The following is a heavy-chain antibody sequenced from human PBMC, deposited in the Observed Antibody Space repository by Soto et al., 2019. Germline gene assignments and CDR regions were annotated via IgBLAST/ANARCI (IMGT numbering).Heavy chain of an antibody. Sequence: QVQLQESGPGLVKPSQTLSLTCSVSGASISSGGYYWNWIRQHPEKGLEWIGSMYYSGSTLYNPSLKSRLTMSIDTSKNQLSRKLRSVTAADTAVYFCARGAYNYDLWSGYRNLYYYYGMDVWGQGTTVTVSS. D-gene: IGHD3-3*01. CDR3: ARGAYNYDLWSGYRNLYYYYGMDV. CDR1: GASISSGGYY. J-gene: IGHJ6*02. CDR2: MYYSGST. V-gene: IGHV4-31*03.